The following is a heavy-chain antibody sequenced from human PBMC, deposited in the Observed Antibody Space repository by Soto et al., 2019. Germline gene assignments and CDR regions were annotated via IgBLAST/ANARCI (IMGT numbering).Heavy chain of an antibody. Sequence: QVQLVQSGAEVKKPGASVKVSCKTSGYTFTSYDINWVRHAPGQGPAWMGLMNSNSVNPGHTHKFQCRGPVTRDTSIKTVYMELSSLRSDDTAVYYCATSRYCTNGVCPFDYWGQGTLVTVSA. V-gene: IGHV1-8*01. CDR2: MNSNSVNP. CDR3: ATSRYCTNGVCPFDY. J-gene: IGHJ4*02. CDR1: GYTFTSYD. D-gene: IGHD2-8*01.